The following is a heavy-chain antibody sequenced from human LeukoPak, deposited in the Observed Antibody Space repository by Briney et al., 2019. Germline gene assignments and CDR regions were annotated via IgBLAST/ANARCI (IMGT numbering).Heavy chain of an antibody. CDR2: IDPSDSYT. CDR3: AKIATTGGYFDY. D-gene: IGHD6-13*01. V-gene: IGHV5-10-1*01. CDR1: GYRLTRYW. J-gene: IGHJ4*02. Sequence: LQISCKGSGYRLTRYWISWVRQLPGKGLEWMGRIDPSDSYTNYRPSFQGHVTISADKSISTAYLQWSSLKASDTAMYYCAKIATTGGYFDYWGQGTLVTVSS.